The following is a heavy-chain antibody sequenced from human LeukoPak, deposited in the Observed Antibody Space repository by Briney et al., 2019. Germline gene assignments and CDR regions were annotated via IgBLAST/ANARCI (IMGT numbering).Heavy chain of an antibody. V-gene: IGHV6-1*01. CDR3: VRVGGSYEYGLDV. CDR1: GDSVSSNNAA. CDR2: TYYRSKWYN. D-gene: IGHD2-15*01. Sequence: SQTLSLTCAISGDSVSSNNAAWIWIRQSPSRGLEWLGRTYYRSKWYNDYAVSVKSRMTINADTSKNQFSLQVNSVTPADTAVYYCVRVGGSYEYGLDVWGQGTTVTVSS. J-gene: IGHJ6*02.